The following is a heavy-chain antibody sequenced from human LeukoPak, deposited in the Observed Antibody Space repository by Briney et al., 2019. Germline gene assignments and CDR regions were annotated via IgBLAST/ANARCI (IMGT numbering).Heavy chain of an antibody. V-gene: IGHV3-53*01. CDR3: ARAGTYAARYYFDH. Sequence: PWGSPKLSRAASWFNLSCNYLRWVRPAPGKGLEWISVIYSGSSTYYADSVEGRFTISRDISKNTLYLETNSLRADDTAVYYCARAGTYAARYYFDHWGQGTLVTVSS. CDR1: WFNLSCNY. D-gene: IGHD2-15*01. CDR2: IYSGSST. J-gene: IGHJ4*02.